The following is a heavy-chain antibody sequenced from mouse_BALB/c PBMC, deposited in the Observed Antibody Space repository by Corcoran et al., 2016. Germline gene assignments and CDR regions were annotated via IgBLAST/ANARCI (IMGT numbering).Heavy chain of an antibody. CDR2: INTYTGEP. CDR3: ASEGGNHWYFDV. J-gene: IGHJ1*01. V-gene: IGHV9-1*02. D-gene: IGHD2-1*01. Sequence: QIQLVQSGPELKKPGETVKISCKASGYTFTNYGMNWVKQAPGKGLKWMGWINTYTGEPTYADDFKGRFAFSLETSASTAYLQINNLKNEDMATYFCASEGGNHWYFDVWGAGTTVTVSS. CDR1: GYTFTNYG.